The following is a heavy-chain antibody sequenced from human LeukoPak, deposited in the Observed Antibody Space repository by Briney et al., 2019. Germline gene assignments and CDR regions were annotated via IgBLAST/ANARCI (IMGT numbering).Heavy chain of an antibody. D-gene: IGHD2-2*01. CDR2: INPNSGGT. CDR1: GYTFTGYY. Sequence: GASVKVSCKASGYTFTGYYMHRVRQAPGQGLEWMGWINPNSGGTNYAQKFQGRVTMTRDTSISTAYMELSRLRSDDTAVYYCARDSSSYCSSTSCYVWFDPWGQGTLVTVSS. CDR3: ARDSSSYCSSTSCYVWFDP. J-gene: IGHJ5*02. V-gene: IGHV1-2*02.